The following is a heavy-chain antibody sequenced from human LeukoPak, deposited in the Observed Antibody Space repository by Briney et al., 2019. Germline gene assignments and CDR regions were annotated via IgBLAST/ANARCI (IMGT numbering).Heavy chain of an antibody. J-gene: IGHJ4*02. CDR3: ARGLGFDY. CDR2: TNHSGST. Sequence: KPSETLSLTCAVYGGSFSGYYWSWIRQPPGKGLEWIGETNHSGSTNYNPSLKSRVTISVDTSKNQFSLKLSSVTAADTAVYYCARGLGFDYWGQGTLVTVSS. V-gene: IGHV4-34*01. CDR1: GGSFSGYY.